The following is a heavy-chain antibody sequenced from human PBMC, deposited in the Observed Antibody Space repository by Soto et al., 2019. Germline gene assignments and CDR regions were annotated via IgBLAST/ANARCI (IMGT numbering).Heavy chain of an antibody. CDR2: ISSSSSYI. CDR1: GFTFSSYS. J-gene: IGHJ1*01. D-gene: IGHD6-19*01. Sequence: PGGSLRLSCAASGFTFSSYSMNWVRQAPGKGLEWVSSISSSSSYIYYADSVKGRFTISRDNAKNSLYLQMNSLRAEDTAVYYCASIAVAGTRYFQHWGQGTLVTVSS. CDR3: ASIAVAGTRYFQH. V-gene: IGHV3-21*01.